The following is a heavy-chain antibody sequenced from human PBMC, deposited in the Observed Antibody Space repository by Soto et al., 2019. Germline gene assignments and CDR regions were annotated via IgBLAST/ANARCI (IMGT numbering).Heavy chain of an antibody. CDR1: GGSINSYY. CDR3: ARGWSGYIPFLY. D-gene: IGHD3-3*01. V-gene: IGHV4-59*01. J-gene: IGHJ4*02. CDR2: IYYSGST. Sequence: QVQLQESGPGLVKPSETLSLTCTVSGGSINSYYWSWIRQPPGKGLEWIGYIYYSGSTNYNPSLKSRVTISVDTSKNQFSLKLSSVTAADTAVYYCARGWSGYIPFLYWGQGTLVTVSS.